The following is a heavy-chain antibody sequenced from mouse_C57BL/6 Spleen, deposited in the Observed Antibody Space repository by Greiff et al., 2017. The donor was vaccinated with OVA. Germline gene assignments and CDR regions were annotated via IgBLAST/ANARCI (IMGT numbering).Heavy chain of an antibody. J-gene: IGHJ3*01. V-gene: IGHV1-18*01. CDR1: GYTFPDYN. CDR2: INPNNGGT. Sequence: VQLQQSGPELVKPGASVKIPCKASGYTFPDYNMDWVKQSHGKSLEWIGDINPNNGGTIYNQKFKGKATLTVDKSSSTAYMELRSLTSEDTAVYYCARDDGYYRPWFAYWGQGTLVTVSA. D-gene: IGHD2-3*01. CDR3: ARDDGYYRPWFAY.